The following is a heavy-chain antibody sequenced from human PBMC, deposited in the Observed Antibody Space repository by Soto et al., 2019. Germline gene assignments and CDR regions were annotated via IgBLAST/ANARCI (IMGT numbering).Heavy chain of an antibody. J-gene: IGHJ5*02. CDR1: GYTFTSYG. CDR2: ISAYNGNT. V-gene: IGHV1-18*01. Sequence: GASVKVSCKASGYTFTSYGINWVRQAPGQGLEWMGWISAYNGNTNYAQKFQGRVTMTTDTTSTAYMELRSLRSDDTAVYYCARDRLSGRYCGGGSCYTDWFDPWGQGTLVTVSS. D-gene: IGHD2-15*01. CDR3: ARDRLSGRYCGGGSCYTDWFDP.